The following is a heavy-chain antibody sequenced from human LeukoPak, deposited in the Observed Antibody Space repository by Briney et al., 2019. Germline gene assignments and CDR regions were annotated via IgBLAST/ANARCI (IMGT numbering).Heavy chain of an antibody. CDR3: AREDCGGDCYKHFDY. J-gene: IGHJ4*02. D-gene: IGHD2-21*02. CDR1: GYTFTGYY. Sequence: ASVKVSCKASGYTFTGYYMHWVRQAPGQGLEWMGWINPNSGGTNYAQKFQGRVTTTRDTSISTAYMELSRLRSEDTAVYYCAREDCGGDCYKHFDYWGQGTLVTVSS. CDR2: INPNSGGT. V-gene: IGHV1-2*02.